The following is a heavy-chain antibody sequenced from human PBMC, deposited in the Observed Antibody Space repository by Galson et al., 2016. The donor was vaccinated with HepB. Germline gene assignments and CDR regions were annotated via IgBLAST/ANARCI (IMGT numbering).Heavy chain of an antibody. CDR3: ATSTGYRCGWGAFDI. V-gene: IGHV1-2*04. D-gene: IGHD6-13*01. CDR2: LSANSGAT. CDR1: GDTFTGYY. Sequence: SVKVSCKASGDTFTGYYTHWVRQAPGQGLEWMAWLSANSGATNYAQKFQGWVTMTRDTSISTAYMELTSLTSDATAIYYCATSTGYRCGWGAFDIWGQGTMVTVAS. J-gene: IGHJ3*02.